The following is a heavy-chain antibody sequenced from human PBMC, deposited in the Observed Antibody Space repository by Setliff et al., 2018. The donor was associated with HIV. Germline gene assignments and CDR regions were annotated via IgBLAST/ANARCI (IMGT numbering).Heavy chain of an antibody. Sequence: ASVKVSCKASGYIVTSYYIHWVRQAPGQGLEWMGIFNPSGGSTTYAQTFQGRVTMTRDTSTTTVYMELSSLRSDDTAVYYCARDSPYGGNSGAFDIWGQGTMVTV. V-gene: IGHV1-46*01. J-gene: IGHJ3*02. CDR3: ARDSPYGGNSGAFDI. D-gene: IGHD2-21*02. CDR1: GYIVTSYY. CDR2: FNPSGGST.